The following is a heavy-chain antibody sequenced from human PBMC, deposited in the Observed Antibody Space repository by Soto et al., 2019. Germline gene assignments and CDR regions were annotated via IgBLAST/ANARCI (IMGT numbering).Heavy chain of an antibody. J-gene: IGHJ4*02. Sequence: QVQLQESGPGLVKPSETLSLTCTVSGGSISSYYWSWIRQPPGKGLEWIGYIYYSGSTNYNPSLKSRVTISVNTSKNQFSLKLSSLTAADTAVYYCARDSPLPGSGSYSAPDYWGQGTLVTVSS. CDR3: ARDSPLPGSGSYSAPDY. CDR1: GGSISSYY. V-gene: IGHV4-59*01. D-gene: IGHD3-10*01. CDR2: IYYSGST.